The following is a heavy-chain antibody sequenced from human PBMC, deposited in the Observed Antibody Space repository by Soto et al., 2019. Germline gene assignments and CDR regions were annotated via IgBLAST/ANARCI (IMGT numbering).Heavy chain of an antibody. Sequence: SETLSLTCTVSGDSISSYYWSWIRQPPGKGLEWIGYIYYSGSTNYNPSLKSRVTISVDTSKNQFSLKLRSETAADTAVYYCARVWGGAFDIWGQGTMVTVSS. CDR3: ARVWGGAFDI. CDR1: GDSISSYY. V-gene: IGHV4-59*01. D-gene: IGHD3-10*01. J-gene: IGHJ3*02. CDR2: IYYSGST.